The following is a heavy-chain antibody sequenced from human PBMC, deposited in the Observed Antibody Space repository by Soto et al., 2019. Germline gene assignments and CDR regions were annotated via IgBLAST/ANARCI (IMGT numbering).Heavy chain of an antibody. V-gene: IGHV4-59*08. CDR2: IYYSGST. Sequence: SETLSLTCTVSGGSISSYYWSWIRQPPGKGLEWTGYIYYSGSTNYNPSLKSRVTISVDTSKNQFSLKLSSVTAADTAVYYCARFPDATTTFDYWGQGTLVTVSS. CDR1: GGSISSYY. J-gene: IGHJ4*02. CDR3: ARFPDATTTFDY. D-gene: IGHD4-17*01.